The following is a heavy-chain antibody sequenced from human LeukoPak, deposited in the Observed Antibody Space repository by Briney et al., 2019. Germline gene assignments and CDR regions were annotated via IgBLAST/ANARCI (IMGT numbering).Heavy chain of an antibody. CDR1: GYTLTNYD. D-gene: IGHD4-23*01. J-gene: IGHJ4*02. CDR2: MNPNSGNA. Sequence: ASVKVSCKASGYTLTNYDINWVRQATGQGLEWMGWMNPNSGNAGYAQKFQGRVTMTRSTSISTAYMELSSLRSEDTAVYYCARGELSYGGNPAYWGQGTLVTVSS. CDR3: ARGELSYGGNPAY. V-gene: IGHV1-8*01.